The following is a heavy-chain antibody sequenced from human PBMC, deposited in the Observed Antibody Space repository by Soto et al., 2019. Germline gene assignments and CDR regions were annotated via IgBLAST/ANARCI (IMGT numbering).Heavy chain of an antibody. J-gene: IGHJ5*02. Sequence: ASVKVSCKASGYSFTGNSMHWVRQAPGQGLEWMGWINPNNGGTNYAQKFQGRVTMTRDTSISTAYMELRRLRSDDTAVYYCARYVCCSGGNSLNWFDPWGQGTLVTVSS. CDR3: ARYVCCSGGNSLNWFDP. CDR1: GYSFTGNS. CDR2: INPNNGGT. V-gene: IGHV1-2*02. D-gene: IGHD2-15*01.